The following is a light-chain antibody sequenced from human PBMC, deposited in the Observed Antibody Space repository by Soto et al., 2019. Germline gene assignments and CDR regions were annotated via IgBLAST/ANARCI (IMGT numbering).Light chain of an antibody. J-gene: IGLJ3*02. CDR1: CSDVGGYNY. CDR3: SSHAGINNVV. Sequence: QSALTQPPSASGSPGQSVTISCTGTCSDVGGYNYVSWYQQHPGKAPKLMIYEVTKRPSGVPDRFSGSKSGNTASLTVSGLLAEDEADYYCSSHAGINNVVFGGGTKLTVL. V-gene: IGLV2-8*01. CDR2: EVT.